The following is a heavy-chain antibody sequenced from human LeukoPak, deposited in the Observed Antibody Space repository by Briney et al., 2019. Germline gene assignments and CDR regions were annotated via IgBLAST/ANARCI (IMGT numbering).Heavy chain of an antibody. J-gene: IGHJ6*03. D-gene: IGHD5-24*01. V-gene: IGHV1-24*01. CDR3: ATDRPGDGYNTVGYYMDV. Sequence: ASVKVSCKVSGYTLTELSMHWVRQAPGKGLEWMGGFDPEDGETIYAQKFQGRVTMTEDTSTDTAYMELSSLRSEDTAVYYCATDRPGDGYNTVGYYMDVWGKGTTVTVSS. CDR2: FDPEDGET. CDR1: GYTLTELS.